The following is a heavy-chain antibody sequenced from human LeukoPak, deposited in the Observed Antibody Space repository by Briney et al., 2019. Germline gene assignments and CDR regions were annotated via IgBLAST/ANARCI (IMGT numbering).Heavy chain of an antibody. V-gene: IGHV1-69*06. CDR1: GGTFSSYA. CDR2: IIPIFGTA. Sequence: ASVKVSCKASGGTFSSYAISWVRQAPGQELEWMGGIIPIFGTANYAQKFQGRVTITADKSTSTAYMELSSLRSEDTAVYYCAARGGSGSYHFDYWGQGTLVTVSS. J-gene: IGHJ4*02. CDR3: AARGGSGSYHFDY. D-gene: IGHD3-10*01.